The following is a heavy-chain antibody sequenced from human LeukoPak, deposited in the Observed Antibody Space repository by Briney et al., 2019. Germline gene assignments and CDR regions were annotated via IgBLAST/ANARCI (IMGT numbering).Heavy chain of an antibody. Sequence: PVKVSCKASGTTFSRSAISWVRQAPGQGLEWMGGVIPVLGTTNYAQKFQDRVSITTDESTSTAYMEVSSLRSVDTAVYYCARDDGSATLGFDSWGQGTLVTVSS. D-gene: IGHD1-26*01. V-gene: IGHV1-69*05. CDR2: VIPVLGTT. J-gene: IGHJ4*02. CDR3: ARDDGSATLGFDS. CDR1: GTTFSRSA.